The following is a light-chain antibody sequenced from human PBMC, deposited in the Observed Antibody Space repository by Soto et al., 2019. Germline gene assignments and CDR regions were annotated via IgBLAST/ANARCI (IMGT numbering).Light chain of an antibody. J-gene: IGKJ1*01. CDR2: GAS. Sequence: EIVMTQSPATLSVSPGESATLSCRASQSVDNNLAWYQQKPGQAPRLLIYGASTRATGIPARFSGSGSGPGFTLTISSLQSEDFAVYYCQQYNNWPRTFGQGTKVEIK. V-gene: IGKV3-15*01. CDR1: QSVDNN. CDR3: QQYNNWPRT.